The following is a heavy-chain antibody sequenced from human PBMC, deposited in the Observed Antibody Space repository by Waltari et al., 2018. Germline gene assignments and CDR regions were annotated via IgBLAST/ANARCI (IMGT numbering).Heavy chain of an antibody. CDR2: IYYSGST. CDR3: ARKERGSSSSIDY. V-gene: IGHV4-31*03. CDR1: GGSISSGRYY. J-gene: IGHJ4*02. Sequence: QVQLQESGPGLVKPSQTLSLTCTFSGGSISSGRYYWSWIRQHPGKGLEWIGYIYYSGSTYYNPSLKSRVTISVDTSKNQFSLKLSSVTAADTAVYYCARKERGSSSSIDYWGQGTLVTVSS. D-gene: IGHD6-6*01.